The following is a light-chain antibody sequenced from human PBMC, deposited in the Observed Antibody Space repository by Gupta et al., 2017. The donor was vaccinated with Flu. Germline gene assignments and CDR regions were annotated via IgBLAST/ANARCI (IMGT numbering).Light chain of an antibody. CDR3: CSYAGSVV. Sequence: QSALTQPASVSGSPGQSITISCTGTSCDVGSYNLVSWYQQHPGQAPKLMIYEGSKRPSGVSNRFSGSKSGNTASLTISGLQAEDEADYYCCSYAGSVVFGGGTKLTVL. CDR2: EGS. V-gene: IGLV2-23*01. J-gene: IGLJ2*01. CDR1: SCDVGSYNL.